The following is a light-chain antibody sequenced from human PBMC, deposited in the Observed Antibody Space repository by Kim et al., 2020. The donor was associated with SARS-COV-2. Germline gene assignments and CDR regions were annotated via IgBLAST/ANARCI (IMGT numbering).Light chain of an antibody. Sequence: DIQMTQSPSTLSASVGDRVTITCRASQSTKYLAWYQQKPEKAPHLLIYKASTVNSGVPSRFSGTGSGTEFTLTISSLQPDDFATYYCQQYDNFPITLGQGTRLEIK. CDR1: QSTKY. CDR2: KAS. J-gene: IGKJ5*01. CDR3: QQYDNFPIT. V-gene: IGKV1-5*03.